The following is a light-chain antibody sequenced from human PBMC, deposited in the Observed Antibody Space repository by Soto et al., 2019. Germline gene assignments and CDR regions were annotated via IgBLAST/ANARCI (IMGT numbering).Light chain of an antibody. CDR2: GAS. CDR3: QQYKNWPSWT. Sequence: EIVLTQSPATLSLSPGERATLSCRASQSVSSKLAWYQQKPGQAPRLLIYGASTRATGIPARFSDSGSGTEFTLTISSLQSEDFAVYYCQQYKNWPSWTFGQGTKVDIK. J-gene: IGKJ1*01. CDR1: QSVSSK. V-gene: IGKV3-15*01.